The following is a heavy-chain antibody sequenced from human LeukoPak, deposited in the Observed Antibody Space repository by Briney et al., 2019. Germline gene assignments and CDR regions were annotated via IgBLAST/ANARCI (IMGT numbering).Heavy chain of an antibody. V-gene: IGHV3-23*01. J-gene: IGHJ4*02. CDR3: AKDLHYGAFGY. Sequence: GGSLRLSCAASGFTVSSNYMSWVRQAPGRGLEWVSGISGPGTTTYYADSVKGRFTISRDNSKNTLYLLMNSLRAEDTALYYCAKDLHYGAFGYWGQGTLVTVSS. CDR2: ISGPGTTT. CDR1: GFTVSSNY. D-gene: IGHD3-16*01.